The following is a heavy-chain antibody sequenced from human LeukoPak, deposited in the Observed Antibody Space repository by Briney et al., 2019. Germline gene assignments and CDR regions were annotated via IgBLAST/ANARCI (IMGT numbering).Heavy chain of an antibody. J-gene: IGHJ4*02. V-gene: IGHV3-7*01. Sequence: GGSLRLSCAASGFTFSSYWMSWVRQAPGKGLEWVANIKQDGSEKYYVDSVKGRFTISRDNAKNSPYLQMNSLRAEDTAVYYCARVEGGWYGYSLVDYWGQGTLVTVSS. D-gene: IGHD6-19*01. CDR2: IKQDGSEK. CDR3: ARVEGGWYGYSLVDY. CDR1: GFTFSSYW.